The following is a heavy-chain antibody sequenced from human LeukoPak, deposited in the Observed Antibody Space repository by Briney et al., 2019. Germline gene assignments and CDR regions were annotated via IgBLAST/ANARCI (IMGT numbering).Heavy chain of an antibody. J-gene: IGHJ6*03. V-gene: IGHV4-4*07. D-gene: IGHD2-8*01. CDR1: GGSISSYH. CDR2: VFRSGTT. Sequence: SETLSLTCSVSGGSISSYHWSWIRQPAGKGLEWIGRVFRSGTTDYNPSLKSRVMISVDTSKNQFSLKLSSVTAADTAVYYCSRDNGMVIDYNYMDVWGTGAMVTVSS. CDR3: SRDNGMVIDYNYMDV.